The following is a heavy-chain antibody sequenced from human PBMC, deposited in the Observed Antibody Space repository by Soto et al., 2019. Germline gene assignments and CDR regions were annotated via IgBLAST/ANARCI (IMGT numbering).Heavy chain of an antibody. CDR2: IYHXCXX. CDR1: GGSIRSGGYS. J-gene: IGHJ4*02. V-gene: IGHV4-30-2*01. Sequence: SETLSLTFAVSGGSIRSGGYSWSWIRQPPVKVLEFIGYIYHXCXXXXXXSLXXXXTXSIXXSNXXXSXXXXXXXAADTAVYYCARVPDYWGQGILVTVSS. CDR3: ARVPDY. D-gene: IGHD2-2*01.